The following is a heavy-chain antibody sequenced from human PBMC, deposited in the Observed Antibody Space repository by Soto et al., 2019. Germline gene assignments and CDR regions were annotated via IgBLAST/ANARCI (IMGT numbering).Heavy chain of an antibody. D-gene: IGHD6-19*01. CDR3: ARDLAVAGRIDAFDI. Sequence: PGGSLRLSCAASGFTFSSYAMSWVRQAPGKGLEWVSAISGSGGSTYYADSVKGRFTISRDNSKNTLYLQMNSLRAEDTAVYYCARDLAVAGRIDAFDIWGQGTMVTVSS. CDR2: ISGSGGST. J-gene: IGHJ3*02. V-gene: IGHV3-23*01. CDR1: GFTFSSYA.